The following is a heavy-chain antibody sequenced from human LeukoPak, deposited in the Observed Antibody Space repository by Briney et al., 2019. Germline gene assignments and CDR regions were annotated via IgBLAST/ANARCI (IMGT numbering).Heavy chain of an antibody. D-gene: IGHD4-17*01. CDR2: IKSKTDGATT. V-gene: IGHV3-15*01. J-gene: IGHJ4*02. CDR1: GFTFSNAW. CDR3: TTLSPPYGAYFDY. Sequence: GGSLRLSCAASGFTFSNAWMSWVRQAPGKGLEWVGRIKSKTDGATTDYAAPVKGRSTISRDDSKNTLYPQMNSLKPEDTAVYYCTTLSPPYGAYFDYWGQGTLVTVSS.